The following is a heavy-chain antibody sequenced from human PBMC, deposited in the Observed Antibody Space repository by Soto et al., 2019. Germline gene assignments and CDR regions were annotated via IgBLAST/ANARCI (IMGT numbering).Heavy chain of an antibody. CDR1: AGTFSSYA. Sequence: QVQLVQSGAEVKKPGSSVKVSCKASAGTFSSYAISWVRQAPGQGLEWLGGIIPIFGTASYAQKFQGRVTITAEESTRTAYMELSSLRCEDTAVYYCARDSGQIYNWNAVGWFDPWRQGTLVTVSS. CDR3: ARDSGQIYNWNAVGWFDP. D-gene: IGHD1-1*01. V-gene: IGHV1-69*12. CDR2: IIPIFGTA. J-gene: IGHJ5*02.